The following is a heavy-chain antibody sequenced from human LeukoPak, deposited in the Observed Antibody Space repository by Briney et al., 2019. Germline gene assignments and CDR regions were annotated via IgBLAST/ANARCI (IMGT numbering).Heavy chain of an antibody. CDR1: GFAFDDYA. Sequence: GGSLRLSCAASGFAFDDYAMHWVRPAPGKGLEWVSGNSWNSGSIGDADSVKGRFTISRDNARNSLYLQMNSLRAEDTALYYCAKAKSAYYDISGCVFDYWGQGTLVTVSS. J-gene: IGHJ4*02. D-gene: IGHD3-22*01. V-gene: IGHV3-9*01. CDR2: NSWNSGSI. CDR3: AKAKSAYYDISGCVFDY.